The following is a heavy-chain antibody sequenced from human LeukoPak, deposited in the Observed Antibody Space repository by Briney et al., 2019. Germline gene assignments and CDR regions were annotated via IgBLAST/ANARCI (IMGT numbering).Heavy chain of an antibody. Sequence: SETLSLTCAVSGYSISSGYYWGWIPQPPGKGLEWIGSIYHSRSTYYNPSLKSRVTISVDTSKNQFSLKLSSVTAADTAVYYCARGSIAAAYPYYFDYWGPGTLVTVSS. CDR3: ARGSIAAAYPYYFDY. D-gene: IGHD6-13*01. CDR2: IYHSRST. V-gene: IGHV4-38-2*01. J-gene: IGHJ4*02. CDR1: GYSISSGYY.